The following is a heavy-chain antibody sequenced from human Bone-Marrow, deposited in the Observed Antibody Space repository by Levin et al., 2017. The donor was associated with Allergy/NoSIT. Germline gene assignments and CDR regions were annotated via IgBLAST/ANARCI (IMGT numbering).Heavy chain of an antibody. V-gene: IGHV3-69-1*02. D-gene: IGHD1/OR15-1a*01. CDR3: VRSESITGTEDLKVMDV. CDR2: TSSGGDV. J-gene: IGHJ6*02. CDR1: GFTFSDFY. Sequence: GESLKISCVTSGFTFSDFYMSWVRQAPGKGLESIAYTSSGGDVYYAESVRGRFTISRDNANKSLFLQMNSLRAEDTAVYYCVRSESITGTEDLKVMDVWGQGTTVTVSS.